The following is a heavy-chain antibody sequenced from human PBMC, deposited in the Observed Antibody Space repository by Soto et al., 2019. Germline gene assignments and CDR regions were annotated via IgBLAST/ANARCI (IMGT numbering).Heavy chain of an antibody. J-gene: IGHJ4*02. CDR3: AHRVLRTVFGLVTTTAIYFDF. CDR1: GFSLTTSGVG. Sequence: QITLNESGPTQVKPRQTLTLTCTFSGFSLTTSGVGVGWIRQSPGKAPEWLALIYWDDDKRYSPSLKSRLTITKDTSKNTVVLTMADLDPADTATYYCAHRVLRTVFGLVTTTAIYFDFWGQGTPVAVSS. CDR2: IYWDDDK. V-gene: IGHV2-5*02. D-gene: IGHD3-3*01.